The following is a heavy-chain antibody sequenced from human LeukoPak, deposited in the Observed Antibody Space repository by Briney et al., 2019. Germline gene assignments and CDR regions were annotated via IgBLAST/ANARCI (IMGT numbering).Heavy chain of an antibody. Sequence: GGSLRLSRAASGFTFSDYAINWVRQAPGEGLEWVSSISRGGVITYYADSVKGRFTISRDNSNNTLYLHMNSLRAEDTAVYYCARSPRGVARTRVFDYWGQGPLVTVSS. J-gene: IGHJ4*02. CDR3: ARSPRGVARTRVFDY. CDR1: GFTFSDYA. V-gene: IGHV3-23*01. D-gene: IGHD3-10*01. CDR2: ISRGGVIT.